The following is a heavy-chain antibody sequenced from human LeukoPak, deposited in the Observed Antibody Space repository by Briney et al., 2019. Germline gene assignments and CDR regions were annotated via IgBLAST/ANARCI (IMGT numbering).Heavy chain of an antibody. D-gene: IGHD2-2*02. CDR1: GGSISSSSYY. CDR3: ARRLPYCSSTSCYKSYYFMDV. Sequence: SETLSLTCTVSGGSISSSSYYWGWIRQPPGKGLEWIGEINHSGSTNYNPSLKSRVTILVDTSKNQFSLKLSSVTAADTAVYYCARRLPYCSSTSCYKSYYFMDVWGKGTTVTISS. V-gene: IGHV4-39*07. CDR2: INHSGST. J-gene: IGHJ6*03.